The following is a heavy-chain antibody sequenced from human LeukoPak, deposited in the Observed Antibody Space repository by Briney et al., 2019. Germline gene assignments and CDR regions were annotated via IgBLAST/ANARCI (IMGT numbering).Heavy chain of an antibody. J-gene: IGHJ2*01. CDR1: GFTFDDYA. Sequence: GRSLRLSCAASGFTFDDYAMNWVRQAPGKGLEWVSGISWNTGSIYSDSVEGRFTISRDNAKSSLDLQMNSLRAEDTALYCCAKDISETVARGYFDLWGRGTLVTVSS. V-gene: IGHV3-9*01. CDR3: AKDISETVARGYFDL. D-gene: IGHD6-19*01. CDR2: ISWNTGSI.